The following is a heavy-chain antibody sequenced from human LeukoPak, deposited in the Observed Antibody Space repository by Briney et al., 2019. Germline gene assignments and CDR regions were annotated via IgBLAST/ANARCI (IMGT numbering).Heavy chain of an antibody. CDR1: GYTFTSYD. J-gene: IGHJ5*02. CDR3: ARGVVVADNNWFDP. V-gene: IGHV1-8*01. CDR2: MNPNSGNT. D-gene: IGHD2-15*01. Sequence: GASVKVSCKASGYTFTSYDINWVRQATGQGLEWMGWMNPNSGNTDYAQKFQGRATMTRNTSISTAYMELSSLRSEDTAVYYCARGVVVADNNWFDPWGQGTLVTVSS.